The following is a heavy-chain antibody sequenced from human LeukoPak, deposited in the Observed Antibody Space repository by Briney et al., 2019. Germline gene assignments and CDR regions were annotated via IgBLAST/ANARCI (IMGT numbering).Heavy chain of an antibody. CDR1: GFTFSSQN. D-gene: IGHD3-22*01. J-gene: IGHJ4*02. V-gene: IGHV3-21*01. Sequence: GGSLRLSCAASGFTFSSQNMNWVRQAPGKGLEWVSSISSTSSYIYHADSVKGRFTISRDNAKNSLYLQMNSLRVEDTAVYYCARFDSSGGYWGQGTLVTVSS. CDR2: ISSTSSYI. CDR3: ARFDSSGGY.